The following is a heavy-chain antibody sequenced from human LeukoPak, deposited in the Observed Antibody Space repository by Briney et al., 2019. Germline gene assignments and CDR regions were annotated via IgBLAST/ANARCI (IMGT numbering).Heavy chain of an antibody. D-gene: IGHD6-25*01. V-gene: IGHV3-48*03. CDR2: ISGSGSII. Sequence: GGSLRLSCEASGLLFSSYEMNWVRQAPGKGLEWVSYISGSGSIISYADSVKGRFSISRDNAKNSLFLQMNSLTVDDTAIYYCATDSGHYYYGMDVWGQGTTVTVSS. J-gene: IGHJ6*02. CDR3: ATDSGHYYYGMDV. CDR1: GLLFSSYE.